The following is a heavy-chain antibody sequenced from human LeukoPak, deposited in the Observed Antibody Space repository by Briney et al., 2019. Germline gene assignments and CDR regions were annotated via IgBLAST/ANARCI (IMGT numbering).Heavy chain of an antibody. D-gene: IGHD3-22*01. CDR1: GFTFTSYA. Sequence: GGSLRLSCAASGFTFTSYAMNWVRQAPGKGLEWVSVISASGATTDYADSVKGRFTISRDNSENTLYLQMNSLRAEDTAVYYCTKGSYYDNSGRAYFDYWGQGTLVTVSS. J-gene: IGHJ4*02. CDR3: TKGSYYDNSGRAYFDY. CDR2: ISASGATT. V-gene: IGHV3-23*01.